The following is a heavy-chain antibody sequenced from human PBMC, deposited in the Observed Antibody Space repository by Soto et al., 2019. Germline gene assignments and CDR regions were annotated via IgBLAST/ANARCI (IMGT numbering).Heavy chain of an antibody. D-gene: IGHD3-16*01. CDR2: IYDSGAT. CDR3: ARDWGPYWFDP. Sequence: VQLQESGPGLVKASETLSLTCTVSGGSLSGGSYYWNWIRQPPGKQMEWIGYIYDSGATKYNPSLKSRVTISQDTSKNQFSLKMTSVAPSDTAVYYCARDWGPYWFDPWGQGILVTVSS. V-gene: IGHV4-61*01. J-gene: IGHJ5*02. CDR1: GGSLSGGSYY.